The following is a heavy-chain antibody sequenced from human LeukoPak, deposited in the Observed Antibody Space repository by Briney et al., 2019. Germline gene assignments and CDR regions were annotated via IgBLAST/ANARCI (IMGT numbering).Heavy chain of an antibody. D-gene: IGHD3-22*01. V-gene: IGHV4-34*01. CDR1: GGSFSGYY. CDR3: ARLPGLYDSSGYYYSVSDY. CDR2: INHSGST. J-gene: IGHJ4*02. Sequence: SETLSLTCAVYGGSFSGYYWSWIRQPPGKGLEWIGEINHSGSTNYNPSLKSRVTMSVDTSKNQFSLKLSSVTAADTAVYYCARLPGLYDSSGYYYSVSDYWGQGTLVTVSS.